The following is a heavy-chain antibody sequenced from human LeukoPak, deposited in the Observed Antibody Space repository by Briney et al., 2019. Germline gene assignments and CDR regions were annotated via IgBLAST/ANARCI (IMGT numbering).Heavy chain of an antibody. Sequence: TPSETLSLTCTVSGGSISSYYWSWIRQPPGKGLEWIGYIYYSGSTNYNPSLKSRVTISVDTSKNQFSLKLSSVTAADTAVYYCARSRLYCSGGSCYSDFDNWGQGTLVTVSS. CDR2: IYYSGST. CDR3: ARSRLYCSGGSCYSDFDN. J-gene: IGHJ4*02. D-gene: IGHD2-15*01. CDR1: GGSISSYY. V-gene: IGHV4-59*01.